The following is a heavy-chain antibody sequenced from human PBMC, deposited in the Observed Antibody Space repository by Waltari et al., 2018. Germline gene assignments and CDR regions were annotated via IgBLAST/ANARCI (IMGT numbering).Heavy chain of an antibody. V-gene: IGHV1-2*02. J-gene: IGHJ4*02. D-gene: IGHD1-7*01. CDR3: VRENWHYDY. CDR1: GSSSTDYH. CDR2: IYPNSGGT. Sequence: QVQVVQSGAEVTKPGASVTVSCQASGSSSTDYHMHWVRQAPGQGLEWMGWIYPNSGGTNYAQKFQGRVTLTRDTSISTVYMELSSLRSDDTAVYYCVRENWHYDYWGQGTLVTVSS.